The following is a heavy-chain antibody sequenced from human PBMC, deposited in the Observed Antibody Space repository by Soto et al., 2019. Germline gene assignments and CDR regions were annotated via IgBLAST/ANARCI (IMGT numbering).Heavy chain of an antibody. CDR1: GFTFSSYG. V-gene: IGHV3-30*03. Sequence: PGGSLRLSCAASGFTFSSYGMHWVRQAPGKGLEWVAGISYDGSNKYYADSVKGRFTISRDNSKNTLYLQMNSLRAEDTAVYYCARDTYYDILTGYYNRDYWGQGTLVTVSS. CDR2: ISYDGSNK. D-gene: IGHD3-9*01. J-gene: IGHJ4*02. CDR3: ARDTYYDILTGYYNRDY.